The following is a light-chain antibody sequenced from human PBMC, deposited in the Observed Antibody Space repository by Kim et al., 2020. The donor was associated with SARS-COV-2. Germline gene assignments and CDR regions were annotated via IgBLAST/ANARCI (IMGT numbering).Light chain of an antibody. CDR3: QSYDNDNWV. CDR2: AVT. CDR1: GGHIARNY. Sequence: GTTVRTDCTRGGGHIARNYVQRFQRRPGSAPSPVINAVTRRPSGVPARLSAPIDSSSNAASSLISGLKAEDEADYYCQSYDNDNWVFGGGTKLTVL. V-gene: IGLV6-57*03. J-gene: IGLJ3*02.